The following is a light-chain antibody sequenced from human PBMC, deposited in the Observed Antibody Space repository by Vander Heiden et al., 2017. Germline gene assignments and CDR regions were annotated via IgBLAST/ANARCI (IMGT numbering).Light chain of an antibody. CDR1: SSNIGAGYD. CDR3: QSYDSSLSVV. V-gene: IGLV1-40*01. Sequence: QSVLTQPPSVSGAPGQRVTISCTGSSSNIGAGYDVHWYQQRPGTAPKLLIYGNSKRPAGVPDRFSGSKSGTSASLAITGLQAEDEADYYCQSYDSSLSVVFGGGTKLTVL. J-gene: IGLJ2*01. CDR2: GNS.